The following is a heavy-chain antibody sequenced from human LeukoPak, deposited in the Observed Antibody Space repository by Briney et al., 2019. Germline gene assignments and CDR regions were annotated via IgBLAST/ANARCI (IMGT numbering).Heavy chain of an antibody. CDR2: IKNDGSDK. D-gene: IGHD5-12*01. CDR3: VNLGYSD. CDR1: GFSFSAAW. J-gene: IGHJ4*02. Sequence: GGSLRLSCEASGFSFSAAWMTWVRQAPRKGLEWVATIKNDGSDKYYVDSVKGRFTLSRDNAKNLVYLQMNSLRVEDTAVYYCVNLGYSDGGQGTLVTVSS. V-gene: IGHV3-7*01.